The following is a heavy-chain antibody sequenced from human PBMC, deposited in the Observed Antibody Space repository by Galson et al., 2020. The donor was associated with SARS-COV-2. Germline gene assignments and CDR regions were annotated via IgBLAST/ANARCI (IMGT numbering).Heavy chain of an antibody. J-gene: IGHJ3*02. V-gene: IGHV1-69*13. D-gene: IGHD5-12*01. CDR3: ASFGDLEMATMIDAFDI. CDR2: ILPIFGTA. Sequence: SVKVSCKASGGTFSSYAISWVRQAPGQGLEWMGGILPIFGTANYAQKFQGRVTIPADESTSTAYMELSSLRSEDTVVYYCASFGDLEMATMIDAFDIWGQGTMVTVSS. CDR1: GGTFSSYA.